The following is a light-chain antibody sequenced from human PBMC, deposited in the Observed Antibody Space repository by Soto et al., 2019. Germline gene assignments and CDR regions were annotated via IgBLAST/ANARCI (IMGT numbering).Light chain of an antibody. CDR3: CSYTSSSTYV. CDR1: SSDVGSYNL. Sequence: QCWPSHPASVCGSPGQPSTISCTGTSSDVGSYNLVSWYQQHPGKAPKLMIYEGNKRPSGVSNRFSGSKSGNTASLTISGLQAEEEADYYCCSYTSSSTYVFGTGTKVTVL. V-gene: IGLV2-23*01. J-gene: IGLJ1*01. CDR2: EGN.